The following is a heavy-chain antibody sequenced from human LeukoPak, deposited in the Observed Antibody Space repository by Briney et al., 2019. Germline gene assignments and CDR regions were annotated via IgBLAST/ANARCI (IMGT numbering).Heavy chain of an antibody. CDR2: INHSGST. CDR3: ARQAGYSYGMFDY. V-gene: IGHV4-34*01. CDR1: GGSFSGYY. J-gene: IGHJ4*02. Sequence: PSETLSLTCAVYGGSFSGYYWSWIRQPPGKGLEWIGEINHSGSTYYNPSLKSRVTISVDTSKNQFSLKLSSVTAADTAVYYCARQAGYSYGMFDYWGQGTLVTVSS. D-gene: IGHD5-18*01.